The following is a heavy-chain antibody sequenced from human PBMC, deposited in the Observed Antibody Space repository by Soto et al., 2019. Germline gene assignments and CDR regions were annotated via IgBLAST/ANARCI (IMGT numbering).Heavy chain of an antibody. J-gene: IGHJ6*01. CDR1: GGTFSNYT. CDR3: AKGEGPRAVVRFLYFYGIDV. D-gene: IGHD6-19*01. Sequence: QVQLVQSGAGVKQPGSSVKVSCTASGGTFSNYTISWVRQAPRQGLEWVGGIIPILGTVSSAHKFQGRVTITADISATTAWRELSSVRAEDTHVYYCAKGEGPRAVVRFLYFYGIDVWRQWTAVTVSA. V-gene: IGHV1-69*06. CDR2: IIPILGTV.